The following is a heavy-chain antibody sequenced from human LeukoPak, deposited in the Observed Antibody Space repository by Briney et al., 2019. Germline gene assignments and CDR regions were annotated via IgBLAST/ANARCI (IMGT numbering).Heavy chain of an antibody. Sequence: GGTLRLSCVTSGFTFTSYSMTWVRQAPGKGLEWVEAISGSAGSTYYADSVKGRFTISRDNSKNTLYLQMNSLRAEDTAVYYCARSPAGYCSGGSCYGFDYWGHGTLVTVSS. J-gene: IGHJ4*01. CDR2: ISGSAGST. CDR1: GFTFTSYS. D-gene: IGHD2-15*01. V-gene: IGHV3-23*01. CDR3: ARSPAGYCSGGSCYGFDY.